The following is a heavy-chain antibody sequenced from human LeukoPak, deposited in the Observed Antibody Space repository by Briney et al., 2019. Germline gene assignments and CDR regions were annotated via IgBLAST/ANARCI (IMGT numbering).Heavy chain of an antibody. D-gene: IGHD2-15*01. CDR1: GGSFSGYY. J-gene: IGHJ6*03. CDR3: ARVSPYRSGGSCYYYYYMDV. Sequence: SETLSLTCAVYGGSFSGYYWSWIRQPPGKGLEWIGEINHSGSTNYNPSLRSRVTISVDTSKNQFSLKLSSVTAADTAVYYCARVSPYRSGGSCYYYYYMDVWGKGTTVTVSS. V-gene: IGHV4-34*01. CDR2: INHSGST.